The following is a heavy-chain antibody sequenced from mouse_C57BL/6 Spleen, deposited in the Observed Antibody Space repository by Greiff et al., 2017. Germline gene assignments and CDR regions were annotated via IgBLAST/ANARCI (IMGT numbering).Heavy chain of an antibody. CDR1: GFTFSDAW. CDR2: IRNKANNHAT. CDR3: TYYYGSSYWYFDV. V-gene: IGHV6-6*01. J-gene: IGHJ1*03. D-gene: IGHD1-1*01. Sequence: EVQLVASGGGLVQPGGSMKLSCAASGFTFSDAWMDWVRQSPEKGLEWVAEIRNKANNHATYYAESVQGRFTISRDDSKSSVYLQMNSLRAEDTGIYYCTYYYGSSYWYFDVWGTGTTVTVSS.